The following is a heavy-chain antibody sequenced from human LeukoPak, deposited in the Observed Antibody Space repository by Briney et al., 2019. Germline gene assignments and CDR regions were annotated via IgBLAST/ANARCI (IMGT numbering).Heavy chain of an antibody. Sequence: GGSLRLSCAASGFTFSSYAMHWVRQAPGKGLEWVAVISYDGSNKYYADSVKGRFTISRDNSKNTLYLQMNSLRAEDTAVYYCAKGLVGATTSYYYMDVWGKGTTVTVSS. J-gene: IGHJ6*03. CDR1: GFTFSSYA. CDR3: AKGLVGATTSYYYMDV. CDR2: ISYDGSNK. D-gene: IGHD1-26*01. V-gene: IGHV3-30-3*02.